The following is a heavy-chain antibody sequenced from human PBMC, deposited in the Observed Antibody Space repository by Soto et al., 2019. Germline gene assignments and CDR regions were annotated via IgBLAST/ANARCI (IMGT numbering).Heavy chain of an antibody. CDR1: GYTFTSYA. CDR2: INAGNGNT. D-gene: IGHD2-15*01. Sequence: ASVKVSCKASGYTFTSYAMHWVRQAPGQRLEWMGWINAGNGNTKYAQKFQGWVTMTRDTSISTAYMELSRLRSDDTAVYYCARGNHRMASDYWGQGTLVTVSS. V-gene: IGHV1-3*01. CDR3: ARGNHRMASDY. J-gene: IGHJ4*02.